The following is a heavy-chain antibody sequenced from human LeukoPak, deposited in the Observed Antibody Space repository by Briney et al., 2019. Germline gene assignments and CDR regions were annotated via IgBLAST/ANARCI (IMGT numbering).Heavy chain of an antibody. CDR2: ISSTGSTI. V-gene: IGHV3-48*03. Sequence: PGGSLRLSCAASGFTFSSYEMNWFRQAPGKGLEWVSYISSTGSTIYYADSVKGRFTISRDNAKNSLYLQMNSLRAEDTAVYYCARVHYGSGKGYFQDWGQGTLITVSS. D-gene: IGHD3-10*01. CDR1: GFTFSSYE. J-gene: IGHJ1*01. CDR3: ARVHYGSGKGYFQD.